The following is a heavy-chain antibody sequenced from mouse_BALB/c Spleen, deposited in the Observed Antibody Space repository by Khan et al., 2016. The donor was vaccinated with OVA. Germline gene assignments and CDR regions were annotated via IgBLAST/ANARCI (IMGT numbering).Heavy chain of an antibody. V-gene: IGHV3-2*02. D-gene: IGHD1-2*01. Sequence: EVQLQESGPGLVKPSQSLSLTCTVTGYSITSGYGWNWIRQFPGNKLEWMGYISYSGSTNYNQYLKSRISITRDTSKNQFFMQLNSVTTEDTATYNCARTARIKYWGQGTTLTVSS. CDR2: ISYSGST. CDR3: ARTARIKY. CDR1: GYSITSGYG. J-gene: IGHJ2*01.